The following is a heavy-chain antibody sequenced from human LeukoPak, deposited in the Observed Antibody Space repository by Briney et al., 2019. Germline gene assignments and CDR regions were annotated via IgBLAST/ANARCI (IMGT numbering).Heavy chain of an antibody. D-gene: IGHD3-22*01. J-gene: IGHJ4*02. CDR3: ARGDNYYDSSGYYY. Sequence: GASVKVSCKASGGTFSSYAISWVRQAPGQGLEWMGRIIPIFGTANYAQKFQGRVTITTDESTSTAYMELSSPRSEDTAVYYCARGDNYYDSSGYYYWGQGTLVTVSS. V-gene: IGHV1-69*05. CDR2: IIPIFGTA. CDR1: GGTFSSYA.